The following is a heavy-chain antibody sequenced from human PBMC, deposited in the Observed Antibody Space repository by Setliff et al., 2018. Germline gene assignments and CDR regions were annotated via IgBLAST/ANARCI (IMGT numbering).Heavy chain of an antibody. CDR3: AREQWLDPPGYYYMDV. D-gene: IGHD6-19*01. CDR1: GDSVGSYY. CDR2: IYIGGSA. J-gene: IGHJ6*03. V-gene: IGHV4-4*07. Sequence: SETLSLTCTVSGDSVGSYYWSWIRQSAGKGPEWIGHIYIGGSANYNPSLKSRVTMSIDTSKNQFSLKLNSVTAADMAVYYCAREQWLDPPGYYYMDVWAKGTTVTVSS.